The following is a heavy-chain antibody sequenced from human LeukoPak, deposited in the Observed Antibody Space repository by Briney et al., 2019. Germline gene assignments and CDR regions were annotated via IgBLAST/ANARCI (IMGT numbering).Heavy chain of an antibody. J-gene: IGHJ4*02. CDR1: GYTFTSYA. CDR3: ARVNSFEVGSYGYFDY. CDR2: INTGDGNT. Sequence: ASVKVSCKASGYTFTSYAMHWMRQAPGQRLEWMGWINTGDGNTKYSQKFQGRVTITRDTSASTAYMELSSLRSEDTAVYYCARVNSFEVGSYGYFDYWGQGTLVTVSS. V-gene: IGHV1-3*04. D-gene: IGHD1-26*01.